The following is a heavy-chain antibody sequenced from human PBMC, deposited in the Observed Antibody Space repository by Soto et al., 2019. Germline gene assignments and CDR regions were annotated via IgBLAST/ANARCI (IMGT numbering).Heavy chain of an antibody. J-gene: IGHJ4*02. V-gene: IGHV3-30*18. CDR2: ISYDGSNK. D-gene: IGHD3-10*01. Sequence: GGSLRLSCAASGFTFSGYDMHWFRQAPGKGLEWVALISYDGSNKYYTDSVKGRFTISRDNFRNALYLQTNSLRPEDTAVYYCVKGRGGSAEFDSWGQGTLVTVSS. CDR1: GFTFSGYD. CDR3: VKGRGGSAEFDS.